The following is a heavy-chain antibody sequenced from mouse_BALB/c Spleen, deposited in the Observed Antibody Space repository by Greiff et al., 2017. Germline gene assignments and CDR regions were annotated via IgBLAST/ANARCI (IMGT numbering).Heavy chain of an antibody. V-gene: IGHV5-6-5*01. CDR1: GFTFSSYA. CDR2: ISSGGST. J-gene: IGHJ3*01. Sequence: EVQLVESGGGLVKPGGSLKLSCAASGFTFSSYAMSWVRQTPEKRLEWVASISSGGSTYYPDSVKGRFTISRDNARNILYLQMSSLRSEDTAMYYCARENYGYWFAYWGQGTLVTVSA. D-gene: IGHD1-1*01. CDR3: ARENYGYWFAY.